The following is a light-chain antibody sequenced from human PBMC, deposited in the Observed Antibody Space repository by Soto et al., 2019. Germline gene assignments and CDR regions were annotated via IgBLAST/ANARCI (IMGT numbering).Light chain of an antibody. CDR2: DAS. Sequence: DIQMTQSPSSLSASVGDRVTIICRASQSVSTRLAWYQQKPGKAPKVLIYDASSWAGGVPSRFSGSGSGTDFTLTISCLQSEDFATYYCQQYYSYPLITFGQGTRLEIK. CDR1: QSVSTR. CDR3: QQYYSYPLIT. J-gene: IGKJ5*01. V-gene: IGKV1-5*02.